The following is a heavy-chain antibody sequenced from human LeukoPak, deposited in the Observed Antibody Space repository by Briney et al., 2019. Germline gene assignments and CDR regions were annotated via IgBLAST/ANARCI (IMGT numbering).Heavy chain of an antibody. J-gene: IGHJ5*02. V-gene: IGHV4-59*08. CDR1: GGSISSYY. D-gene: IGHD5-18*01. Sequence: PSETLSLTCTVSGGSISSYYWSWIRQPPGKGLEWIGYIYYSGSTNYNPSLKSQVTISVDTSKNQFSLKLSSVTAADTAVYYCARSGYSKGIDPWGQGTLVTVSS. CDR2: IYYSGST. CDR3: ARSGYSKGIDP.